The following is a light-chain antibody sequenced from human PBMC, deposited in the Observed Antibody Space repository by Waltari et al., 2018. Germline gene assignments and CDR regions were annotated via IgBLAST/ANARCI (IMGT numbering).Light chain of an antibody. Sequence: EIVLTQSPGTLSLSPGERATLSCGASQTVRSTYLAWYQQKPGQAPTLLSYGASSRATGIPDRFSGSGSGTDFSLTISSLEPEDFAVYYCQQYDISPLTFGGGTKVEIK. CDR3: QQYDISPLT. CDR1: QTVRSTY. V-gene: IGKV3-20*01. CDR2: GAS. J-gene: IGKJ4*01.